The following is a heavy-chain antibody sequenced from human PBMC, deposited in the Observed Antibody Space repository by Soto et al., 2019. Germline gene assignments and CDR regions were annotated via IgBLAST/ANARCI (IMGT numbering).Heavy chain of an antibody. J-gene: IGHJ3*01. D-gene: IGHD2-21*02. Sequence: GGSLRLSCAASGFTFNSYWMSWVRQAPGKGLEWVANIKQDGSEKYYVDSVKGRFTISRDNAKNSLYLQMNSLRAEDTAVYYCARGDRGAFDLWGQGTMVTVSS. CDR2: IKQDGSEK. V-gene: IGHV3-7*04. CDR1: GFTFNSYW. CDR3: ARGDRGAFDL.